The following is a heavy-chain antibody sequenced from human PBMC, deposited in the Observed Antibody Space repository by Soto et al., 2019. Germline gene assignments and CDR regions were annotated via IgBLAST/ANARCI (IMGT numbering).Heavy chain of an antibody. V-gene: IGHV4-30-4*01. CDR1: GGSISSGDYY. Sequence: SETLSLTCTVSGGSISSGDYYWSWIRQPPGKGLEWIGYIYYSGSTYYNPSLKSRVTISVDTSKNQFSLKLSSVTAADTAVYYCARGDYDILTGYYKFFDPWGQGTLVTVSS. D-gene: IGHD3-9*01. J-gene: IGHJ5*02. CDR3: ARGDYDILTGYYKFFDP. CDR2: IYYSGST.